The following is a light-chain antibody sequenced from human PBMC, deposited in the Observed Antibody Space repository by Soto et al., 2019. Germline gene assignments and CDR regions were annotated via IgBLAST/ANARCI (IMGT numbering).Light chain of an antibody. CDR3: QQYSSSART. Sequence: EIVLTQSPGTLSVSPGDRITLSCRASQSVSNSYLAWYQQKPGQAPRLLIYGAPIRATGIPDRFSGSGSGTDFTLTISRLEPEDFAVYYCQQYSSSARTFGQGTRVEIK. CDR2: GAP. J-gene: IGKJ1*01. V-gene: IGKV3-20*01. CDR1: QSVSNSY.